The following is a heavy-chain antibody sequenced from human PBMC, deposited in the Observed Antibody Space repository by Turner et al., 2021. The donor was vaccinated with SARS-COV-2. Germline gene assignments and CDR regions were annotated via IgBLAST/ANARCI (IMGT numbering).Heavy chain of an antibody. CDR2: ISSDESNE. Sequence: VQLVESGGCVVQPGRSPRPSCAAYGFTFSIYGMHWGRQAPGKGLVWVAVISSDESNEYYADSVKGRFTISRDKSKNTLYLQMNSLRAEDTAVYLCARDGAGYDDSNGCLDYWGQGTLVTVSS. D-gene: IGHD3-22*01. CDR1: GFTFSIYG. V-gene: IGHV3-33*01. J-gene: IGHJ4*01. CDR3: ARDGAGYDDSNGCLDY.